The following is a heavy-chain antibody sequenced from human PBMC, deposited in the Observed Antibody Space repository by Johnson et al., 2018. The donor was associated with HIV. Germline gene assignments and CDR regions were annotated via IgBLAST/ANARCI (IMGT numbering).Heavy chain of an antibody. CDR3: AKGMGLSIGELSDAFHF. CDR2: ISSNGGST. D-gene: IGHD3-10*01. CDR1: GFTFSSYA. Sequence: VQLVESGGGLVQPGGSLRLSCAASGFTFSSYAMHWVRQAPGKGLEYVSAISSNGGSTYYANSVKGRFTISRDNSKNTLYLQMNSRRAEDTAVYYCAKGMGLSIGELSDAFHFWGLGTVVTVSS. J-gene: IGHJ3*01. V-gene: IGHV3-64*01.